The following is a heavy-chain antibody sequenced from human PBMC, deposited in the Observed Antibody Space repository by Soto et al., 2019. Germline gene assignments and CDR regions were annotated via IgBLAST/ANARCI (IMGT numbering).Heavy chain of an antibody. J-gene: IGHJ3*02. CDR1: GFTFSSYD. Sequence: GGSLRLSCAASGFTFSSYDMHWVRQATGKGLEWVSAIGTAGDTYYPGSVKGRFTISRENAKNSLYLQMNSLRAGDTAVYFFARDLCSGGSCYDVAAFDIWGQGTMVTVSS. V-gene: IGHV3-13*01. CDR2: IGTAGDT. CDR3: ARDLCSGGSCYDVAAFDI. D-gene: IGHD2-15*01.